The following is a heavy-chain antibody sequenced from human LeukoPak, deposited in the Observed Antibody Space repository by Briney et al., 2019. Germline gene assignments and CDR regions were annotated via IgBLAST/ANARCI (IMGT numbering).Heavy chain of an antibody. CDR2: VSYSGST. CDR1: GGSISTYNYF. V-gene: IGHV4-61*01. Sequence: SETLSLTCAVSGGSISTYNYFWSWIRKPPGKGLEWIGYVSYSGSTNYNPSPMSRVTISLDTSKNQFSLKLNSVTAADTAVYYCAKGGKTFYNWGQGTLVTVSS. D-gene: IGHD3-16*01. CDR3: AKGGKTFYN. J-gene: IGHJ4*02.